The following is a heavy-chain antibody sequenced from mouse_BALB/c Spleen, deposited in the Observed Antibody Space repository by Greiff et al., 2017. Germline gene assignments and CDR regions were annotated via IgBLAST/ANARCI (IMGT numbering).Heavy chain of an antibody. CDR2: INPSNGGT. CDR3: ARKGALPYYAMDY. CDR1: GYTFTSYW. D-gene: IGHD1-2*01. J-gene: IGHJ4*01. V-gene: IGHV1-53*01. Sequence: QVQLQQPGAELVKPGASVKLSCKASGYTFTSYWMHWVKLRPGQGFEWIGEINPSNGGTNYNEKFKGKATLTADKSSSTAYMQLSSLTSDDSAVYFCARKGALPYYAMDYWGQGTSVTVSS.